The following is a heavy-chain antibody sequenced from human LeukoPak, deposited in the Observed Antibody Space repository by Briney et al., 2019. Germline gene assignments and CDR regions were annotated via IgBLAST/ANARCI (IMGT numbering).Heavy chain of an antibody. CDR3: AKDPRRYSRTGGYFDY. D-gene: IGHD6-13*01. CDR1: GFTFSSYG. J-gene: IGHJ4*02. Sequence: GRSLRLSCAASGFTFSSYGMHWVRQAPGKGLEWVAVISYDGSNKYSADSVKGRFTISRDNSKNTLYLQMISLRTEDTAVYYCAKDPRRYSRTGGYFDYWGQGTLVTVSS. V-gene: IGHV3-30*18. CDR2: ISYDGSNK.